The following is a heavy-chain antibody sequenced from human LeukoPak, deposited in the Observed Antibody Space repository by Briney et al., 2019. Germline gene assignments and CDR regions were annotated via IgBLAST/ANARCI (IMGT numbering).Heavy chain of an antibody. V-gene: IGHV4-59*01. D-gene: IGHD5-18*01. Sequence: SETLSLTCTVSGGSISSYYWSWIRQPPGKGLEWIGYIYYSGTTNYNPSVKSRVTISVDTSKNQFSLKLSSVTAADTAVYYCARASGYSYGEYYFDYWGQGTLVTVSS. CDR3: ARASGYSYGEYYFDY. CDR1: GGSISSYY. CDR2: IYYSGTT. J-gene: IGHJ4*02.